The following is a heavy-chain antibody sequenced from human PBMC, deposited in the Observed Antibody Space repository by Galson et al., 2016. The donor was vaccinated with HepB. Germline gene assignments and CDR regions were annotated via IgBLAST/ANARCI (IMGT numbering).Heavy chain of an antibody. CDR3: GAPAPRVPALYGLDV. D-gene: IGHD2-2*01. CDR2: YYPEDGET. CDR1: GYTLTELS. J-gene: IGHJ6*02. V-gene: IGHV1-24*01. Sequence: SVKVSCKVSGYTLTELSIQWVRQAPGKGLEWMGGYYPEDGETSYAQKFQGRVTMTEDTSRDTAYLELRSLRSEDTAVYFCGAPAPRVPALYGLDVWGQGTTVTVSS.